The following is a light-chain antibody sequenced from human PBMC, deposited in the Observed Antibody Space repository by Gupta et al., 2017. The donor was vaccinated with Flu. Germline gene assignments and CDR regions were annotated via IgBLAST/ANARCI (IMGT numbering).Light chain of an antibody. Sequence: SLVLTLPPTVPVDPGQTARITCGRANIGSKMVYWYQQKPGQAPVLFVYDDRNRASGIPERFSGSNSGSTATLTISRVEAGDEADYYCHVGDSSSNNGVFAGGTKLTVL. V-gene: IGLV3-21*02. J-gene: IGLJ3*02. CDR1: NIGSKM. CDR3: HVGDSSSNNGV. CDR2: DDR.